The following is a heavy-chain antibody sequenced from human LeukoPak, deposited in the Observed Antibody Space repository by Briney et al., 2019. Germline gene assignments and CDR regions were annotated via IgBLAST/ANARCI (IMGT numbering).Heavy chain of an antibody. V-gene: IGHV3-23*01. J-gene: IGHJ4*02. CDR1: GFTFSSYA. CDR2: ISGSGDNT. Sequence: PGGSLRLSCAASGFTFSSYAMSWVHQAPGKGLEWVSGISGSGDNTYYADSVKGRFTISGDNSKNTLYVQVNSLGTEDTAAYYCAKGSYYDSSGSFYFDYWGQGTLVTVSS. D-gene: IGHD3-22*01. CDR3: AKGSYYDSSGSFYFDY.